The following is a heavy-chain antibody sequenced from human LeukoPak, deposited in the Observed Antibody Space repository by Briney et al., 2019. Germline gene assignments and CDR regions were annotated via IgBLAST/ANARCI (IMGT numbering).Heavy chain of an antibody. D-gene: IGHD1-26*01. CDR1: GFNFSSYG. V-gene: IGHV3-30*02. CDR3: AKDGGVVGATRWFDP. J-gene: IGHJ5*02. Sequence: GGSLRLSCAASGFNFSSYGMHWVRQAPGKGLEWVAFIRYDGSNKYYADSVKGRFTISRDNSKNTLYLQMNSLRAEDTAVYYCAKDGGVVGATRWFDPWGKGTLVTVSS. CDR2: IRYDGSNK.